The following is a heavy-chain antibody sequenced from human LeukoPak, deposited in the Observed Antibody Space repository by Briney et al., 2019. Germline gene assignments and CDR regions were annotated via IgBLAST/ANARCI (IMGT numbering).Heavy chain of an antibody. CDR3: ARDGDAVMVDFDY. CDR1: GYTFTDYY. CDR2: IYPNSGGT. Sequence: GASVKVSCKASGYTFTDYYMYWVRQAPGQGLECMGWIYPNSGGTNYALKFQGRVTMTRDTSISTAYMELTSLTFDDTAVYYCARDGDAVMVDFDYWGQGTLVTVSS. D-gene: IGHD5-18*01. V-gene: IGHV1-2*02. J-gene: IGHJ4*02.